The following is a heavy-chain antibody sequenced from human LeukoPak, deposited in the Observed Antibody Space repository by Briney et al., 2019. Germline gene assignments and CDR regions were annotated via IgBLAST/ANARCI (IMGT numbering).Heavy chain of an antibody. V-gene: IGHV3-74*01. CDR2: INSDGSST. Sequence: GRSLRLSCAASGFTFSSYAMHWVRQAPGKGLVWVSRINSDGSSTSYADSVKGRFTISRDNAKNTLYLQMNSLRAEDTAVNYCARGSSWYYYDSSGPSLDYWGQGTLVTVSS. J-gene: IGHJ4*02. D-gene: IGHD3-22*01. CDR1: GFTFSSYA. CDR3: ARGSSWYYYDSSGPSLDY.